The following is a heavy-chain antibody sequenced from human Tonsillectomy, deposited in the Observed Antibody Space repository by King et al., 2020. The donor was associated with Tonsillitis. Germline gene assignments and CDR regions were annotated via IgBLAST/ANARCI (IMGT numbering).Heavy chain of an antibody. CDR1: GGSISSYY. CDR3: AGERVTTVDYYYYMDV. J-gene: IGHJ6*03. Sequence: QLQESGPGLVKPSETLSLTCTVSGGSISSYYWSWVRQPPGKGLEWIGDIYNSGSTNYNPSLKSRVTISVNTSKNQFSLKLSSVTAADTAVYYCAGERVTTVDYYYYMDVWGKGTTVTVSS. V-gene: IGHV4-59*01. CDR2: IYNSGST. D-gene: IGHD4-17*01.